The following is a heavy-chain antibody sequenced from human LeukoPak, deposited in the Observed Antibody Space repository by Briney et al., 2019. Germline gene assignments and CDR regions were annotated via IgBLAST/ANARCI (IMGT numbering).Heavy chain of an antibody. CDR2: IYYSGNT. J-gene: IGHJ4*02. D-gene: IGHD5-18*01. Sequence: SETLSLTCTVSGGSISSSTYYWGWIRQPPGKGLEWIGSIYYSGNTYYNPSLKSRVTISVDTSKNQFSLKLSSVTAADTAVYYCASARGSNYGSLGDWGQGTLVTVSS. V-gene: IGHV4-39*01. CDR3: ASARGSNYGSLGD. CDR1: GGSISSSTYY.